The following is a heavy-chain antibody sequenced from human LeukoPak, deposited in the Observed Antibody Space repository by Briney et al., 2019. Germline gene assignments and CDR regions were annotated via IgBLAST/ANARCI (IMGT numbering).Heavy chain of an antibody. Sequence: ASVKVSCKASGYTFSNYAFSWVRQAPGQGPEWMGWISPYNGDTYYARKFQGRVTMTTDASTNTAYMELRSLRSDDTAVYYCARGAPYYYDSSGYSPWGQGTLVTVSS. D-gene: IGHD3-22*01. V-gene: IGHV1-18*01. CDR1: GYTFSNYA. J-gene: IGHJ5*02. CDR2: ISPYNGDT. CDR3: ARGAPYYYDSSGYSP.